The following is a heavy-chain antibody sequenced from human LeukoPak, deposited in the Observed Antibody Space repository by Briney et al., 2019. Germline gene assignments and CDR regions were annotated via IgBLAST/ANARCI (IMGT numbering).Heavy chain of an antibody. CDR2: ISPRSGDT. D-gene: IGHD3-10*01. CDR1: GYSFTDYY. J-gene: IGHJ4*02. CDR3: ARGREIHGGSDTKLDDY. V-gene: IGHV1-2*02. Sequence: VASVKVSRTASGYSFTDYYMHWVRQAPGQGLEWMGWISPRSGDTSYAQKFQGRVTMTRDTSINTVDMDLSGLTSDDTAVFYCARGREIHGGSDTKLDDYWGQGALVTVSS.